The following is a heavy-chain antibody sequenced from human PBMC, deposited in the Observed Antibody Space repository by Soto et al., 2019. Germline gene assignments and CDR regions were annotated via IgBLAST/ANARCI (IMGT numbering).Heavy chain of an antibody. D-gene: IGHD3-22*01. J-gene: IGHJ4*02. V-gene: IGHV3-23*01. Sequence: GGSLRLSCAASGFTFSSYAMSWVRQAPGKGLEWVSAISGSGGSTYYADSVKGRFTISRDNSKNTLYLQMNSLRAEDTAVYYCAKDPFITMIVVVISRFDYWGQGTLVTVSS. CDR3: AKDPFITMIVVVISRFDY. CDR2: ISGSGGST. CDR1: GFTFSSYA.